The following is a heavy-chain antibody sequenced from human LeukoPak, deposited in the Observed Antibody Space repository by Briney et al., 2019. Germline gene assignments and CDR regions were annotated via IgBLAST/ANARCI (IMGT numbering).Heavy chain of an antibody. V-gene: IGHV1-8*03. J-gene: IGHJ6*03. D-gene: IGHD4-11*01. CDR2: RNPNSGNT. CDR1: GYTFTIYG. CDR3: ARGPAYSNYGASYYYYLDV. Sequence: ASVYVSCNSSGYTFTIYGINLVRHGTGQGHERMGLRNPNSGNTGYAQKFQGRVTITRDTSINTAYMELSSLRSEDSAVYYGARGPAYSNYGASYYYYLDVWGKGTTVSVSS.